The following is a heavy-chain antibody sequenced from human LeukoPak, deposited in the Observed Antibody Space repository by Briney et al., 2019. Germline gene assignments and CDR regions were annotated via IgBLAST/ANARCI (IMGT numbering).Heavy chain of an antibody. CDR3: AVSRGYSNSFFDY. V-gene: IGHV1-69*02. J-gene: IGHJ4*02. CDR2: IIPILPIT. D-gene: IGHD6-6*01. CDR1: GDTFSSYS. Sequence: ASVKVSCKASGDTFSSYSFSWVRQTPGQGLEWMGRIIPILPITNYAQTFQGSVTISADKSTNTAYMELSSLRSEDTALYYCAVSRGYSNSFFDYWGQGTLGTVSS.